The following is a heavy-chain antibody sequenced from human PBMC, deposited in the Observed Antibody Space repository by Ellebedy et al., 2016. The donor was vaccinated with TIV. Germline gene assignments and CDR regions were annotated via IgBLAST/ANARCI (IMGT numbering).Heavy chain of an antibody. CDR2: VWSEGSNK. CDR1: GFTFSDYY. J-gene: IGHJ6*02. Sequence: PGGSLSLSCAASGFTFSDYYMSWIRQAPAKGLEWVAVVWSEGSNKTYADSVKVRFTISRDNSKSTLYLQMDSLRAEDTAVYYCARANTAMVRRNHMDVWGQGTTVTVSS. V-gene: IGHV3-33*08. D-gene: IGHD5-18*01. CDR3: ARANTAMVRRNHMDV.